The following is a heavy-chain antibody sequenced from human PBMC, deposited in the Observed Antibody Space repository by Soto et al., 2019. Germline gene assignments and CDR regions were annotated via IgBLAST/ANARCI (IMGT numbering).Heavy chain of an antibody. CDR3: ARLGSILGIPGYYGMDV. J-gene: IGHJ6*02. V-gene: IGHV5-51*01. CDR2: LYPGDSDT. Sequence: PGESLKTPCKGSGYSFTSYWIGWVRQMPGKGLEWMGILYPGDSDTRYSPSFQGQVTISAGKSISTAYLQWSSLKASDTAMYYCARLGSILGIPGYYGMDVWGQGTTVTVSS. D-gene: IGHD2-21*01. CDR1: GYSFTSYW.